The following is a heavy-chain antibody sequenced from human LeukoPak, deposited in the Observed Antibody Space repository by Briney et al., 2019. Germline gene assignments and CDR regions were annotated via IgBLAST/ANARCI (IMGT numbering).Heavy chain of an antibody. J-gene: IGHJ4*02. D-gene: IGHD3-22*01. CDR2: ISYDGSNK. CDR3: ARTPGIVQKAIDY. CDR1: GFTFSSYA. Sequence: PGGSLRLSCAASGFTFSSYAMHWVRQAPGKGLEWVAVISYDGSNKYYADSVKGRFTISRDNAKNSLYLQMNSLRAEDTAVYYCARTPGIVQKAIDYWGQGTPVTVSS. V-gene: IGHV3-30-3*01.